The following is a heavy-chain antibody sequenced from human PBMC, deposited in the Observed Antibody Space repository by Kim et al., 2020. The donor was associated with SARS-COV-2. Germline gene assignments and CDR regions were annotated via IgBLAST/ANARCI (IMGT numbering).Heavy chain of an antibody. V-gene: IGHV4-59*13. CDR2: IYYSGST. CDR3: ARDAGVATIWNGMDV. D-gene: IGHD5-12*01. CDR1: GGSISSYY. J-gene: IGHJ6*02. Sequence: SETLSLTCTVSGGSISSYYWSWIRQPPGKGLEWIGYIYYSGSTNYNPSLKSRVTISVDTSKNQFSLKLSSVTAADTAVYYCARDAGVATIWNGMDVWGQGTTVTVSS.